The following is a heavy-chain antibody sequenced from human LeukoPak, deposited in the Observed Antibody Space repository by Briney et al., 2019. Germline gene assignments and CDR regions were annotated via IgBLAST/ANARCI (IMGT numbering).Heavy chain of an antibody. Sequence: PGGSLRLSCAASGFTFSSYAMHWVRQAPGQGLERVAVVSYDGSKKYYADSVKGRSTISRDNSKNTLYLQMNSLRAEDTAVYYCAREGEGYYNYYYMDVWGKGTTVTVSS. CDR2: VSYDGSKK. D-gene: IGHD2-21*01. CDR3: AREGEGYYNYYYMDV. V-gene: IGHV3-30*01. J-gene: IGHJ6*03. CDR1: GFTFSSYA.